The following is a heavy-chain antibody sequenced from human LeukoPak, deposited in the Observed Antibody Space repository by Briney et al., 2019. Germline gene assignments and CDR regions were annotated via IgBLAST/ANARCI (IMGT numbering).Heavy chain of an antibody. Sequence: GGSLRLSCAASGFTFSSYGMHWVRQAPGKGLEWVAFIRYDGSNKHYADSVKGRFTISRDNSKNTLYLQMNSLRAEDTAVYYCARTNRIAAIYYFDYWGQGTLVTVSS. V-gene: IGHV3-30*02. CDR1: GFTFSSYG. CDR2: IRYDGSNK. D-gene: IGHD6-6*01. J-gene: IGHJ4*02. CDR3: ARTNRIAAIYYFDY.